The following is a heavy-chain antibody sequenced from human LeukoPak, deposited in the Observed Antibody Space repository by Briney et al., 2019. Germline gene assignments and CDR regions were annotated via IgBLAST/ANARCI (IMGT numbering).Heavy chain of an antibody. CDR2: INWNSGSI. CDR1: GFTFDDYA. CDR3: AKGTSYNGYDFLDS. Sequence: GGSLRLSCAASGFTFDDYAMHWVRQAPGKGLEWVSNINWNSGSIGYADSVKGRFTISRDNAKNSLYLQMNSLRHEDTALYYCAKGTSYNGYDFLDSWGQGTLVTVSS. V-gene: IGHV3-9*01. D-gene: IGHD5-12*01. J-gene: IGHJ5*01.